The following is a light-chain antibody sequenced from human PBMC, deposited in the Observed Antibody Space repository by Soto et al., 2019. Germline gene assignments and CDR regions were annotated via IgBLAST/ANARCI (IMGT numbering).Light chain of an antibody. J-gene: IGKJ5*01. CDR2: DVS. CDR1: QNILSN. V-gene: IGKV3-15*01. Sequence: EIVMTQSPATLSVSPGERATLSCRASQNILSNLAWYQQKPGQAPRLLIYDVSTRATGIPARFSGSGSGTEFTLTISSLQSEDFEIYYCQQYNNWPITFGQGTRLEIK. CDR3: QQYNNWPIT.